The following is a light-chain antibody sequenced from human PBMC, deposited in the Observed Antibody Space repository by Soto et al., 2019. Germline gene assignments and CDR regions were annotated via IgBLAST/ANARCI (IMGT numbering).Light chain of an antibody. CDR1: QSVGSQ. CDR2: DTS. Sequence: EIVLTQSPATLSLSPRERATLSCRASQSVGSQLGWYHQKPGQAPRLLIYDTSNMATGIPARFSGGGSWTDFTLAISSLEPVDFAVYYCQQRSNWPVTSGQGTRLEFK. J-gene: IGKJ5*01. V-gene: IGKV3-11*01. CDR3: QQRSNWPVT.